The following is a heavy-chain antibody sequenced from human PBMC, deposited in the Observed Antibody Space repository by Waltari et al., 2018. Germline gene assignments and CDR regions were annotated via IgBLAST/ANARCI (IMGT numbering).Heavy chain of an antibody. D-gene: IGHD2-8*01. J-gene: IGHJ4*02. CDR2: VYYDGTT. V-gene: IGHV4-38-2*01. CDR3: MRQVLGYCTSAACRRLES. Sequence: QLQLKESGPGLLKASETLSLTCDVSGYALNSGFYWGWIRQPPGKGLEWIATVYYDGTTFYDPSLVSRATTTMDTAKNQFSLTLESVTAADTAVYYCMRQVLGYCTSAACRRLESWGQGTLVTVSP. CDR1: GYALNSGFY.